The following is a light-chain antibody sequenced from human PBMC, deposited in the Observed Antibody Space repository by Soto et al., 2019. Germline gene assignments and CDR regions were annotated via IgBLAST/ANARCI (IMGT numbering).Light chain of an antibody. CDR1: QSVNSNY. J-gene: IGKJ4*01. Sequence: EIEMTQSPATLSVSPGQRANLSWGACQSVNSNYLVWYQQKPGQAPRLLIYGISKRATDIPDRFSGSGSGTEFTLTISRLEPEDFALYYCQQYGNSPPLTFGGGTK. CDR3: QQYGNSPPLT. CDR2: GIS. V-gene: IGKV3-20*01.